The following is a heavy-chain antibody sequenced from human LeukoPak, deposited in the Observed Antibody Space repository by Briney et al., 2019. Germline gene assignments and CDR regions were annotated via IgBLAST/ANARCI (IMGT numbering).Heavy chain of an antibody. CDR2: IIPIFGTA. Sequence: VASVKVSCKASGGTFSSYAISWVRQAPGQGLEWMGGIIPIFGTANYAQKFQGRVTITADESTSTAYMELSSLRSGDTAVYYCARDLPGYSSGWSSYYYGMDVWGQGTTVTVSS. V-gene: IGHV1-69*01. CDR3: ARDLPGYSSGWSSYYYGMDV. D-gene: IGHD6-19*01. CDR1: GGTFSSYA. J-gene: IGHJ6*02.